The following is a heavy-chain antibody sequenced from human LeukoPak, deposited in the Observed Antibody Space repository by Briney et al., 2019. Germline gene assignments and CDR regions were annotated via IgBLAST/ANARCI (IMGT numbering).Heavy chain of an antibody. D-gene: IGHD6-19*01. V-gene: IGHV3-23*01. Sequence: SGGSLRLSCAASGFTFSSYAMTWVRQAPGKGLEWVSVTSGSGGSTFYADSVKGRFTISRDNSKNTLYLQMNSLRAEDTAVYYCAKDGGDSSGWYLDYWGQGTLVTVSS. CDR2: TSGSGGST. J-gene: IGHJ4*02. CDR3: AKDGGDSSGWYLDY. CDR1: GFTFSSYA.